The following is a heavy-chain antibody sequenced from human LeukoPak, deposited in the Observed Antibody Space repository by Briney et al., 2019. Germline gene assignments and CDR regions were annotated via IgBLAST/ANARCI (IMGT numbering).Heavy chain of an antibody. Sequence: PGGSLRLSCAASGFTFSSYEMNWARQAPGKGLECVSYISSSGSTIYYADSVKGRFTISRDNAKNSLYLQMNSLRAEDTAVYYCARVIGEWELLGIDYWGQGTLVTVSS. CDR3: ARVIGEWELLGIDY. J-gene: IGHJ4*02. V-gene: IGHV3-48*03. CDR2: ISSSGSTI. CDR1: GFTFSSYE. D-gene: IGHD1-26*01.